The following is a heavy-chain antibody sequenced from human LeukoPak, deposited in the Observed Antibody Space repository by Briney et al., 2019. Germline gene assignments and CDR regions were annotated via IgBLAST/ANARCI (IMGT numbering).Heavy chain of an antibody. J-gene: IGHJ5*02. D-gene: IGHD2-2*01. CDR3: ARLGYCSSTSCYDEGWFDP. V-gene: IGHV1-69*01. Sequence: SVKVSCKASGGTFSSYAISWVRQAPGQGLEWMGGIIPIFGTANYAQKFQGRVTITADESTSTAYMELSSLRSEDTAVYYCARLGYCSSTSCYDEGWFDPWGQGTLVTVSS. CDR1: GGTFSSYA. CDR2: IIPIFGTA.